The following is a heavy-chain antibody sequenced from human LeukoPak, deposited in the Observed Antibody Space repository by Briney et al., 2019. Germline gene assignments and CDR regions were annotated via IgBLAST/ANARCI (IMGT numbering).Heavy chain of an antibody. Sequence: SSETLSLTCTVSGGSISSYYWSWIRQPPGKGLEWIGYIYYSGSTNYNPSLKSRVTISVDTSKNQFSLKLSSVTAADTAVYYCARDSGSNWYNGISHDYWGQGTLVTVSS. CDR2: IYYSGST. V-gene: IGHV4-59*01. CDR3: ARDSGSNWYNGISHDY. J-gene: IGHJ4*02. D-gene: IGHD6-13*01. CDR1: GGSISSYY.